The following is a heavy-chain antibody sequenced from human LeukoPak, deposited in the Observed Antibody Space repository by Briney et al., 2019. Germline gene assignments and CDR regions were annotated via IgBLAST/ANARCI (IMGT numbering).Heavy chain of an antibody. CDR3: AREGESSGYYIDY. Sequence: GSLRLSCAASGFTFSSYAMSWVRQAPGKGLEWVANIKQDGSEKYYVDSVKGRFTISRDNAKNSLYLQMNSLRAEDTAVYSCAREGESSGYYIDYWGQGILVTVSS. CDR1: GFTFSSYA. CDR2: IKQDGSEK. J-gene: IGHJ4*02. D-gene: IGHD3-22*01. V-gene: IGHV3-7*01.